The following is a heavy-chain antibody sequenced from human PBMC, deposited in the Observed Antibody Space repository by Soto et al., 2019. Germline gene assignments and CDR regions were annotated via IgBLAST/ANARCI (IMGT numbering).Heavy chain of an antibody. CDR3: AKEIPYYYDSSGYWA. J-gene: IGHJ5*02. CDR1: GFTFSSYG. CDR2: ISYDGSNK. D-gene: IGHD3-22*01. Sequence: PGGSLRLSCAASGFTFSSYGMHWVRQAPGKGLEWVAVISYDGSNKYYADSVKGRFTISRDNSKNTLYLQMNSLRAEDTAVYYCAKEIPYYYDSSGYWAWGQGTQVTVSS. V-gene: IGHV3-30*18.